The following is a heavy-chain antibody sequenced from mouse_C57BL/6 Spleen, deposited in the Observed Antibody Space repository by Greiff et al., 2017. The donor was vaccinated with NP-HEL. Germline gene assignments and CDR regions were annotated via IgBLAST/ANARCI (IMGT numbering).Heavy chain of an antibody. J-gene: IGHJ2*01. CDR1: GYTFTNYW. CDR2: IYPGGGYT. Sequence: QVQLQQSGAELVRPGTSVKMSCKASGYTFTNYWIGWAKQRPGHGLEWIGDIYPGGGYTNYNEKFKGKATLTADKSASTAYMQFSSLTSEDSAIYYCARYYYEVYFDYWGQGTTLTVSS. CDR3: ARYYYEVYFDY. D-gene: IGHD1-1*01. V-gene: IGHV1-63*01.